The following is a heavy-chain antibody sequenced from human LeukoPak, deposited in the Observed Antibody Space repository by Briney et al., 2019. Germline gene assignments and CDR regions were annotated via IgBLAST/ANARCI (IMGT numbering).Heavy chain of an antibody. CDR2: TNSDGSST. V-gene: IGHV3-74*01. D-gene: IGHD1-26*01. CDR3: ARDQVGARYYFDY. Sequence: GGSLRLSCAASGFTFSSYWMHWVRQAPGKGLVWVSRTNSDGSSTSYADSVKGRFTISRDNAKNTLYLQMNSLRAEDTAVYYCARDQVGARYYFDYWGQGTLVTVSS. CDR1: GFTFSSYW. J-gene: IGHJ4*02.